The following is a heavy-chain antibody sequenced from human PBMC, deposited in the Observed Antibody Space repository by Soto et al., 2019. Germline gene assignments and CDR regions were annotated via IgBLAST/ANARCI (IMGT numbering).Heavy chain of an antibody. J-gene: IGHJ6*03. CDR2: TYYRSKWYN. CDR3: ARAYSGSDSYYYYYMDV. CDR1: GDSVSSNSAA. Sequence: SQTLSLTCAISGDSVSSNSAAWNWIRQSPSRGLEWLGRTYYRSKWYNDYAVSVKSRITINPVTSKNQFSLQLNSVTPEDTAVYYCARAYSGSDSYYYYYMDVWGKGTTVTVSS. D-gene: IGHD1-26*01. V-gene: IGHV6-1*01.